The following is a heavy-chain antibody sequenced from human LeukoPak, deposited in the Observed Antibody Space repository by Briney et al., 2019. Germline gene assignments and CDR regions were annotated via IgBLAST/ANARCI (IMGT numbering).Heavy chain of an antibody. V-gene: IGHV4-4*07. CDR1: GGSISSYY. J-gene: IGHJ4*02. CDR2: IYTSGST. Sequence: PSETLSLTCTVSGGSISSYYWSWLRQPAGKGLEWIGRIYTSGSTNYNPSLKSRVTMSVDTSKNQFSLKLSSVTAADAAVYYCARDRSSSSWYPYYFDYWGQGTLVTVSS. CDR3: ARDRSSSSWYPYYFDY. D-gene: IGHD6-13*01.